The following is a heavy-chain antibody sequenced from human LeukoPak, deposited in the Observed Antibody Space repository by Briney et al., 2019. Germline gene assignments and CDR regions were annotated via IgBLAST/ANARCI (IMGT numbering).Heavy chain of an antibody. V-gene: IGHV4-4*02. D-gene: IGHD3-22*01. CDR1: GGSISSSNW. Sequence: SETLSLTCAVSGGSISSSNWWSWVRQPPGKGLEWIGEIYHSGSTNYNPSLKSRATISVDKSKNQFSLELSSVTAADTAVYYCARDYPSSGIDYWGQGTLVTVSS. J-gene: IGHJ4*02. CDR3: ARDYPSSGIDY. CDR2: IYHSGST.